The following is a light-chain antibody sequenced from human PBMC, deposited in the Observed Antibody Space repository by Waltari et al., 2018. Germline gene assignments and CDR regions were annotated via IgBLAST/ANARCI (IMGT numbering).Light chain of an antibody. V-gene: IGKV3-20*01. CDR3: QHYVRLPAT. J-gene: IGKJ1*01. CDR2: GAS. CDR1: QSVTRA. Sequence: EILLTQSPGPLSLSQGERATLSCRASQSVTRALAWYQQKPGQAPRLLIYGASNRATGIPDRFSGSGSGTDFSLTISRLEPEDFAVYYCQHYVRLPATFGQGTKVEIK.